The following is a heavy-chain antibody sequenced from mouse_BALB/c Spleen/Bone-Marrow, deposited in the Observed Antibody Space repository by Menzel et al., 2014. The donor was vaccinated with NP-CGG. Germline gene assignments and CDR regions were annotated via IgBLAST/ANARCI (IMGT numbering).Heavy chain of an antibody. CDR3: AREARTGAWFTY. V-gene: IGHV1-4*02. D-gene: IGHD4-1*01. Sequence: VQLQQSGAELARPGASVKMSCKASGYTFXSYTIQWVKQRPGQGLEWIGYINPSSGYTDYNQKFKDKTTFTADKSSNTAYMQLTSLTSEDSAVYSCAREARTGAWFTYWGQGTLVTVSA. J-gene: IGHJ3*01. CDR1: GYTFXSYT. CDR2: INPSSGYT.